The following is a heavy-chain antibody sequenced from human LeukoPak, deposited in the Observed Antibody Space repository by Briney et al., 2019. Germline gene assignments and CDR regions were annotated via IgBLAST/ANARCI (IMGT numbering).Heavy chain of an antibody. CDR1: GDSIRASH. Sequence: ASETLSLTCTVSGDSIRASHWSWIRQPPGKELEWIGYIYYIGGANYNPSLRGRVTISIDTSESQFSLKLNSVTAADTAVYYCARIGRHNLLGRYFDLWGRGTLVTVSS. J-gene: IGHJ2*01. CDR3: ARIGRHNLLGRYFDL. V-gene: IGHV4-59*01. CDR2: IYYIGGA. D-gene: IGHD3-9*01.